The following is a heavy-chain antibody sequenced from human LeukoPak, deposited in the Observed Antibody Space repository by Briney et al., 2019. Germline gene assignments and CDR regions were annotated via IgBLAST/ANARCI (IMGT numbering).Heavy chain of an antibody. J-gene: IGHJ2*01. Sequence: PSETLSLTCTVSGDSLSSSYWSWVRQPAGKGLEWVGRIYTSGYTNYNPSLKGRVTMSVDTSKNQFSLKLTSVTDADAAVYYCARTILRDFDWSTPTFNLWGRGTLVTVSS. CDR3: ARTILRDFDWSTPTFNL. CDR2: IYTSGYT. D-gene: IGHD3-9*01. CDR1: GDSLSSSY. V-gene: IGHV4-4*07.